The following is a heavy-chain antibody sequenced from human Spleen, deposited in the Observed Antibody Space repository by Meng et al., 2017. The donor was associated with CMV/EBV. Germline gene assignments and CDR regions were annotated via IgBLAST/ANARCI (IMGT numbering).Heavy chain of an antibody. V-gene: IGHV5-51*01. Sequence: GESLKISCEGSGYSFTSFWIGWVRQMPGKGLEWMGIIYPDDSDTRYSPSFEGQVTISADKSIRSAYLQWSSLKASDTAIYYCARHIRDCSSTSCYAEYWGQGTLVTVSS. CDR2: IYPDDSDT. D-gene: IGHD2-2*01. CDR1: GYSFTSFW. J-gene: IGHJ4*02. CDR3: ARHIRDCSSTSCYAEY.